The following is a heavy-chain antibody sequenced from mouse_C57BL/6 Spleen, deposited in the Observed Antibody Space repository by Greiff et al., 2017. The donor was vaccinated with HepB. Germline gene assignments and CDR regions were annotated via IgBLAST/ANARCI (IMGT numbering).Heavy chain of an antibody. CDR2: IDPSDSYT. V-gene: IGHV1-50*01. CDR3: ARGGGIDV. CDR1: GYTFTSYW. Sequence: VQLQQSGAELVKPGASVKLSCKASGYTFTSYWMQWVKQRPGQGLEWIGEIDPSDSYTNYNQKFKGKATLTVDTSSSTAYMQLSSLTSEDSAVYYCARGGGIDVWGTGTTVTVSS. J-gene: IGHJ1*03.